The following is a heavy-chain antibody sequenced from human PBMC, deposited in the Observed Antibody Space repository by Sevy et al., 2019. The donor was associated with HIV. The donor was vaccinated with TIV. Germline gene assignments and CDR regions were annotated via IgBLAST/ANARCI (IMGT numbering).Heavy chain of an antibody. D-gene: IGHD6-19*01. V-gene: IGHV4-39*01. CDR1: GGSISSSSYD. CDR2: LYSTGAT. Sequence: SETLSLTCTISGGSISSSSYDWGWIRQPPGKGLEWMGSLYSTGATSYNPSLESRVTVSADTSRNRFYLKLDSVSAADTAVYYCATPLPRGWYEGTGGYFDLWGRGTLVTVSS. J-gene: IGHJ2*01. CDR3: ATPLPRGWYEGTGGYFDL.